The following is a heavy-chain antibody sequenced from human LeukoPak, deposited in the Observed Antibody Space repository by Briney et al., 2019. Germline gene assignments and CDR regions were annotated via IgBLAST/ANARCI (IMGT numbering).Heavy chain of an antibody. Sequence: ASVKVSCKASGYTFTSYGISWVRQAPGQGLEWMGWISAYNGNANYAQKFQGRVFMTTDTSTTTAYMELRGLRSDDTAVYYCAIANYDFWSGYFIDKGPFDPWGQGTLVTVSS. D-gene: IGHD3-3*01. CDR2: ISAYNGNA. CDR3: AIANYDFWSGYFIDKGPFDP. CDR1: GYTFTSYG. V-gene: IGHV1-18*01. J-gene: IGHJ5*02.